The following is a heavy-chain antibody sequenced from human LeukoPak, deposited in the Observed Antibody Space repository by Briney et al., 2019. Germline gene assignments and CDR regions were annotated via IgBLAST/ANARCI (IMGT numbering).Heavy chain of an antibody. J-gene: IGHJ6*03. CDR2: INHSGST. Sequence: SETLSLTCAVYGGSFSVYYWSWIRQPPGKGLEWIGQINHSGSTNYNPSLKSRITISVDTYKNQFSLKLSSVTAADTAVYYCARGRVAGSPSPSYYYYMDVWGKGTKVTVSS. CDR3: ARGRVAGSPSPSYYYYMDV. CDR1: GGSFSVYY. V-gene: IGHV4-34*01. D-gene: IGHD6-19*01.